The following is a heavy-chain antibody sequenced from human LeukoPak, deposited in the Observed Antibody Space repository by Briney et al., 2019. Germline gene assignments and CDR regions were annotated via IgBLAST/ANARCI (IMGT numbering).Heavy chain of an antibody. Sequence: SETLSLTCTVSGGSISSSSYYWGWIRQPPGKGLEWIGSIYYSGSTYYNPSLKSRVTISVDTSKNQFSLKLCSVTAADTAVYYCARHNRPRGWFDPWGQGTLVTVSS. CDR1: GGSISSSSYY. J-gene: IGHJ5*02. V-gene: IGHV4-39*01. CDR3: ARHNRPRGWFDP. CDR2: IYYSGST.